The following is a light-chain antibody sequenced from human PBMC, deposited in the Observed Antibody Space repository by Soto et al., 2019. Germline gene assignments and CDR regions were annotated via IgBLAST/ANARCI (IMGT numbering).Light chain of an antibody. Sequence: EIVLTQSPGTLSLSPGERATLSCRASQSVSSSYLAWYQQKPGQAPRLLIYGASSSATGIPDRFSGSGSGTDFTLTISRLEPEDFAVYYCQHYERSPVTFGQGTKLEIK. CDR1: QSVSSSY. CDR2: GAS. CDR3: QHYERSPVT. V-gene: IGKV3-20*01. J-gene: IGKJ2*01.